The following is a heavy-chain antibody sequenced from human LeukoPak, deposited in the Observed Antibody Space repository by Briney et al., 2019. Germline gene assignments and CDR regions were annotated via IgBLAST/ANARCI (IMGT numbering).Heavy chain of an antibody. D-gene: IGHD3-16*01. J-gene: IGHJ3*02. CDR1: GGSISSYY. CDR2: IYYTGST. CDR3: ASQRRWGLGEGAFDI. Sequence: SSETLSLTCTVSGGSISSYYWSWIRQPPGKGLEWIGYIYYTGSTNYNPSLKSRVTISVDTSKNKFSLKLSSVTAADTAVYYCASQRRWGLGEGAFDIWGQGTMVTVSS. V-gene: IGHV4-59*08.